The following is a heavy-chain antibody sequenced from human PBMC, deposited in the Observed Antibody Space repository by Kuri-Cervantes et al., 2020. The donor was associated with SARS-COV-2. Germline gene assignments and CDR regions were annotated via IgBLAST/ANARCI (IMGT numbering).Heavy chain of an antibody. CDR2: IYYSGST. V-gene: IGHV4-59*01. CDR1: GGSISSYY. D-gene: IGHD3-10*01. J-gene: IGHJ6*02. Sequence: SETLSLTCTVSGGSISSYYWSWIRQPPGKGLEWIGYIYYSGSTNYNPSLKSRVTISVDTSKSQFSLKLSPVTAADTAVYYCARPRGRPGYYYYYGMDVWGQGTTVTVSS. CDR3: ARPRGRPGYYYYYGMDV.